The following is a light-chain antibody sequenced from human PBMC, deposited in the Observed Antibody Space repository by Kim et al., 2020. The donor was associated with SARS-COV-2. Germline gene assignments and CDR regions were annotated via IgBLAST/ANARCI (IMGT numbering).Light chain of an antibody. V-gene: IGKV1-27*01. Sequence: ASVGDRVSITCRASPGISKYLAWFQQKPGKVPKVLIYAASTSQSRFPPRFSGSGSGTDFTLTISSLQPEDVATYHCQEYNSAPWTFGQGTKVDIK. CDR1: PGISKY. CDR2: AAS. J-gene: IGKJ1*01. CDR3: QEYNSAPWT.